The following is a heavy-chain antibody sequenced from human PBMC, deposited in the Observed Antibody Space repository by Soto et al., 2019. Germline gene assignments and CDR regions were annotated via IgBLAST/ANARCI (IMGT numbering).Heavy chain of an antibody. CDR2: INAGNGNT. CDR1: GYTFTSYA. Sequence: ASVKVPCKASGYTFTSYAMHWVRQAPGQRLEWMGWINAGNGNTKYSQKFQGRVTITRDTSASTAYMELSSLRSEDTAVYYCARSIVVATALDYWGQGTLVTVSS. V-gene: IGHV1-3*01. J-gene: IGHJ4*02. CDR3: ARSIVVATALDY. D-gene: IGHD2-21*02.